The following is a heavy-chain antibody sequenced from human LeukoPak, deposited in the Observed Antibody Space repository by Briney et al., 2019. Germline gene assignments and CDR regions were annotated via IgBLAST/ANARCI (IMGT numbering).Heavy chain of an antibody. J-gene: IGHJ3*02. D-gene: IGHD2/OR15-2a*01. V-gene: IGHV5-51*01. Sequence: GESLKISCKGSGYSFTSGYSFAVYWIGRVRQMPGNGLEWMGIVYPVDSDTRYSPSFQGQVTISVDTSISTAYLQWSSLKASDTTIYYCVRRGYCDGTGGCHSNPFDIWGQGTMVTVSS. CDR3: VRRGYCDGTGGCHSNPFDI. CDR2: VYPVDSDT. CDR1: GYSFTSGYSFAVYW.